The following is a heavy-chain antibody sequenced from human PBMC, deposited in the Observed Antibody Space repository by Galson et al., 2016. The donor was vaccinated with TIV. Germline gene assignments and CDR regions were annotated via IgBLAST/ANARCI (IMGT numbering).Heavy chain of an antibody. J-gene: IGHJ4*02. CDR3: ARAHPGYYFDY. CDR2: IYQHGST. V-gene: IGHV4-30-2*01. CDR1: GDSMSSGDYS. D-gene: IGHD1-1*01. Sequence: LTCAVSGDSMSSGDYSWSWIRQPPGKGLEWIAYIYQHGSTYYNPSLKSRVTLSVDKSKNQFSLNLASVTAADTAVYYCARAHPGYYFDYWGQGTLVTVSS.